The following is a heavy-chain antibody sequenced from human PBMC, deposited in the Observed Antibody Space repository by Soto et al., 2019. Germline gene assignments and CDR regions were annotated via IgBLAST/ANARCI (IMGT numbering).Heavy chain of an antibody. Sequence: SETLSLTCTVSGDSITNNHWWSWVRQPQGKGPELIGEIYHTGIANYNPSLESRVAFSVDKSKNQFSLSLTSVTAADTAVYYCVSKLGPYYYGLDVWGQGTTVTVSS. D-gene: IGHD3-16*01. CDR1: GDSITNNHW. V-gene: IGHV4-4*02. CDR3: VSKLGPYYYGLDV. J-gene: IGHJ6*02. CDR2: IYHTGIA.